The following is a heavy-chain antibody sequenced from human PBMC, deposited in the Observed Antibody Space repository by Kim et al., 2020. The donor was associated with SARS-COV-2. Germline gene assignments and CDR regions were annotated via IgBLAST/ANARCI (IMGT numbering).Heavy chain of an antibody. V-gene: IGHV3-15*01. J-gene: IGHJ4*02. CDR2: IKSNTDGGTT. CDR3: TTESALGYDILTGYSPLAPFDY. CDR1: GFTFSNAW. Sequence: GGSLRLSCAASGFTFSNAWMSWVRQAPGKGLEWVGRIKSNTDGGTTDYAAPVKGRFTISRDDSKNTLYLQMNSLKTEDTAVYYCTTESALGYDILTGYSPLAPFDYWGQGTLVTVSS. D-gene: IGHD3-9*01.